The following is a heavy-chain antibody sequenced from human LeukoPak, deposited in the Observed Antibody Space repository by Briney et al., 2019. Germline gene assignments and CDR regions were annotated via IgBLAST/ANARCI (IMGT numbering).Heavy chain of an antibody. V-gene: IGHV4-34*01. CDR3: ARAGYDYVWGSYRQHAFDI. Sequence: SETLSLTYAVYGGSFSGYYWSWIRQPPGKGLEWIGEINHSGSTNYNPSLKSRVTISVDTSKNQFSLKLSSVTAADTAVYYCARAGYDYVWGSYRQHAFDIWGQGTMVTVSS. CDR1: GGSFSGYY. D-gene: IGHD3-16*02. CDR2: INHSGST. J-gene: IGHJ3*02.